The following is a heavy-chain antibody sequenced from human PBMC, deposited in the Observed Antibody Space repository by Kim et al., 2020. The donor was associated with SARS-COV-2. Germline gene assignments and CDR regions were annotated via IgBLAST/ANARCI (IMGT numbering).Heavy chain of an antibody. CDR3: ARVGYYYDSSGYPPVGY. J-gene: IGHJ4*02. CDR2: ISSSGSTI. V-gene: IGHV3-48*03. Sequence: GGSLRLSCAASGFTFSSYEMNWVRQAPGKGLEWVSYISSSGSTIYYADSVKGRFTISRDNAKNSLFLQMNSLRAEDTAVYYCARVGYYYDSSGYPPVGYWGQGTLVTVSS. D-gene: IGHD3-22*01. CDR1: GFTFSSYE.